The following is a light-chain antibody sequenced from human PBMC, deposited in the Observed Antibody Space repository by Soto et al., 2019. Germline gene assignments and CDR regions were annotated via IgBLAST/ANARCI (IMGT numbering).Light chain of an antibody. CDR1: QTVTSN. Sequence: EIVMTQSPATLSVSPGERATLSCRASQTVTSNLAWYQQKPGQAPRLVIYGASIRATGIPARFSGSGSGTEFTLTISSLQSEDFAVYCCQQYNNWPRTFGQGTKVEIK. CDR3: QQYNNWPRT. CDR2: GAS. J-gene: IGKJ1*01. V-gene: IGKV3-15*01.